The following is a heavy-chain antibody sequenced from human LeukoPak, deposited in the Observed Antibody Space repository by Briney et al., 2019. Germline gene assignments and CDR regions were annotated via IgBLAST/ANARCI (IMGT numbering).Heavy chain of an antibody. CDR3: AKVGYDFWSGPLDY. V-gene: IGHV3-23*01. D-gene: IGHD3-3*01. J-gene: IGHJ4*02. CDR1: GFTFSSYA. Sequence: PGGSLRLSCAASGFTFSSYAMSWVRQAPGKGLEWVSAISGGGGSTYYADSVKGRLTISRDNSKNTLYLQMNSLRAEDTAVYYCAKVGYDFWSGPLDYWGQGTLVTVSS. CDR2: ISGGGGST.